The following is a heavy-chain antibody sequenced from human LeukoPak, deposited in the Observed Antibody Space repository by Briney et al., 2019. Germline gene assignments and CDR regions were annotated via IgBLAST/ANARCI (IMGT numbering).Heavy chain of an antibody. CDR2: IYSGGST. CDR3: AKKAQYDGHYPLDY. V-gene: IGHV3-53*01. J-gene: IGHJ4*02. CDR1: GFTVSSNY. Sequence: GGSLRLSCAASGFTVSSNYMSWVRQAPGKGLEWLSVIYSGGSTYYADSVKGRFTISRDTSKNTLYLQMNSLRAEDTALYFCAKKAQYDGHYPLDYWGQGTLVTVSA. D-gene: IGHD4/OR15-4a*01.